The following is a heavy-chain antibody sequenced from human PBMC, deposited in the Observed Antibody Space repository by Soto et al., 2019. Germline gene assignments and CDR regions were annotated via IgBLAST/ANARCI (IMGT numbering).Heavy chain of an antibody. CDR3: DIDIGALIAAADPSYYGMDV. CDR1: GFTFDDYT. CDR2: ISWDDGST. D-gene: IGHD6-13*01. J-gene: IGHJ6*02. Sequence: GGSLRLSCAASGFTFDDYTMHWVRQAPGKGLEWVSIISWDDGSTNYADSLKGRFTISRDNSKNYLYLPMNSLRTEDTALDDCDIDIGALIAAADPSYYGMDVWGQGTMVTVSS. V-gene: IGHV3-43*01.